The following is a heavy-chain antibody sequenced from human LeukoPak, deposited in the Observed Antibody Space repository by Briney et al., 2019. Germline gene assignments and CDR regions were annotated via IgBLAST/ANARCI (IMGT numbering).Heavy chain of an antibody. D-gene: IGHD1-26*01. CDR1: GGSISGSGYY. V-gene: IGHV4-39*01. Sequence: SETLSLTCTVSGGSISGSGYYWGCLRQPPGKGLEWIVSIYYSGSTYYNPSIQSRVTISADTSKNSLSLKLSSLTAADTAVYYCARHEYSGSCYGLSWFDPWGQGTLVTVSS. CDR3: ARHEYSGSCYGLSWFDP. CDR2: IYYSGST. J-gene: IGHJ5*02.